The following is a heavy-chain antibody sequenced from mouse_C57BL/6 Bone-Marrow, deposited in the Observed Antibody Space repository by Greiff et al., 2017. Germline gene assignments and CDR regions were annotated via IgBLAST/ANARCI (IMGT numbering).Heavy chain of an antibody. CDR3: ARQLRLRKAMDY. CDR2: ISSGGSYT. J-gene: IGHJ4*01. V-gene: IGHV5-6*01. CDR1: GFTFSSYG. D-gene: IGHD3-2*02. Sequence: VQVVESGGDLVKPGGSLKLSCAASGFTFSSYGMSWVRQTPDKRLEWVATISSGGSYTYYPDSVKGRFTISRDNAKNTLYLQMSSLKSEDTAMYYCARQLRLRKAMDYWGQGTSVTVSS.